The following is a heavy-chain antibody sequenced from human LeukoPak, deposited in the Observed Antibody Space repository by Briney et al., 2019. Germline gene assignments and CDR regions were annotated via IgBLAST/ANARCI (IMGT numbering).Heavy chain of an antibody. CDR2: ISGSGGST. V-gene: IGHV3-23*01. CDR1: GFTFSSYA. D-gene: IGHD3-22*01. CDR3: AKEESITMIVVVTPDLFDY. J-gene: IGHJ4*02. Sequence: GGSLRLSCAASGFTFSSYAMSWVRQAPGEGLEWVSAISGSGGSTYYADSVKGRFTISRDNSKNTLYLQMNSLRAEDTAVYYCAKEESITMIVVVTPDLFDYWGQGTLVTVSS.